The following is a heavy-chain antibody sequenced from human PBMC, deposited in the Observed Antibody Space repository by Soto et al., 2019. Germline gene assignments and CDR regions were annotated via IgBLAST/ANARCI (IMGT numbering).Heavy chain of an antibody. CDR3: AREACSDDSCYFDF. CDR1: GGSINSGGYS. V-gene: IGHV4-30-2*01. D-gene: IGHD2-15*01. Sequence: LSLTCAVSGGSINSGGYSWTWIRQPPGKGLEWIGYIYQSGSTSYNTSLKSRVTISVDRSKNQFSLDLRSVTAADTAVYFCAREACSDDSCYFDFWGQGTLVTVSS. J-gene: IGHJ4*02. CDR2: IYQSGST.